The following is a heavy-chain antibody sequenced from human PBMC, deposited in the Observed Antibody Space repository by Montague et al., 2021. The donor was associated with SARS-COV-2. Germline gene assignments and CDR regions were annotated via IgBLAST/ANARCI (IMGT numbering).Heavy chain of an antibody. J-gene: IGHJ4*02. CDR2: IWYDGSNK. Sequence: SLRLSCAASGFTFSSYGMHWVRQAPGKGLGWVADIWYDGSNKYYADSVKGRFTISRDNSKNTLYLQMNSLRAEDTAVYYCAKQFGYGSGSIDYWGQGTLVTVSS. D-gene: IGHD3-10*01. V-gene: IGHV3-33*06. CDR1: GFTFSSYG. CDR3: AKQFGYGSGSIDY.